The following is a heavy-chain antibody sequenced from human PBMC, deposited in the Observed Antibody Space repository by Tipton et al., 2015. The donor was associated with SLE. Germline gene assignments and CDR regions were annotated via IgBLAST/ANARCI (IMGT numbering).Heavy chain of an antibody. CDR3: ARDLYGLLFGGSFDY. J-gene: IGHJ4*02. Sequence: SLRLSCAASGFSFSSYAMNWVRQAPGKGLEWVSGIFGGGDTYYADSVKGRFTISRDSSKNTLYLQMNSLRAEDTAVYYCARDLYGLLFGGSFDYWGQGTLVTVSS. D-gene: IGHD3-16*01. V-gene: IGHV3-23*03. CDR2: IFGGGDT. CDR1: GFSFSSYA.